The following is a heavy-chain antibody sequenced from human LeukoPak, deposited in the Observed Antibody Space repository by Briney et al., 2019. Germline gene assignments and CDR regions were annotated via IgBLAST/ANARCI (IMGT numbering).Heavy chain of an antibody. CDR1: GFTFDDYA. D-gene: IGHD6-6*01. CDR3: AKDESWSSSPAGPGVYFDY. V-gene: IGHV3-9*01. J-gene: IGHJ4*02. Sequence: GRSLRLSCAASGFTFDDYAMHWVRQAPGKGLEWVAGITWNSDNIDYAESVRGRFTISRDNSKNTLYLQMNSLRAEDTAVYYCAKDESWSSSPAGPGVYFDYWGQGTLVTVSS. CDR2: ITWNSDNI.